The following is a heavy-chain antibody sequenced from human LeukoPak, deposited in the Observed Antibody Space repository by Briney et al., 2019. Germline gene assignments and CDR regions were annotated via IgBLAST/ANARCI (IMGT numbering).Heavy chain of an antibody. CDR2: IYTSGST. V-gene: IGHV4-61*02. Sequence: MTSQTLSLTCTVSGGSISSGSYYWSWIRQPAGKGLEWIGRIYTSGSTNYNPSLKSRATISVDTSKNQFSLKLSSVTAADTAVYYCARDPFLDPWGQGTLVTVSS. J-gene: IGHJ5*02. CDR3: ARDPFLDP. CDR1: GGSISSGSYY. D-gene: IGHD2/OR15-2a*01.